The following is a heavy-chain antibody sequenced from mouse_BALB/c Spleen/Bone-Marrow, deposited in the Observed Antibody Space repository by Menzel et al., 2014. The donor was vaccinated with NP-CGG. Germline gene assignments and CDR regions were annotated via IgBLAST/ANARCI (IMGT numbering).Heavy chain of an antibody. CDR1: GYTFTSYY. V-gene: IGHV1S81*02. CDR3: TRSNGNWFAY. J-gene: IGHJ3*01. D-gene: IGHD2-1*01. CDR2: INPSNGGT. Sequence: QVQLQQSGAELAKPGASVKLSCKASGYTFTSYYMYWVKRRPGQGLEWIGEINPSNGGTNFNEKFKNKATLTVDKSSSTAYMQLSSLIFEDSAVYYCTRSNGNWFAYWGQGTLVTVSA.